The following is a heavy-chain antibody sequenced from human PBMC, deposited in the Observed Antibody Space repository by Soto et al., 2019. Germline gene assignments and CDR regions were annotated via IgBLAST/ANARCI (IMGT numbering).Heavy chain of an antibody. V-gene: IGHV3-23*01. D-gene: IGHD3-10*01. Sequence: GGSLRLSCAASGFTFSSYAVSWVRQAPGKGPEWISSISGSGSTIYYADSVKGRFTISRDNSKNTLYLQMSSLRAEDTAVYYCARGQLDYYGSEIFECWGQGCLVTVSS. CDR3: ARGQLDYYGSEIFEC. J-gene: IGHJ4*02. CDR1: GFTFSSYA. CDR2: ISGSGSTI.